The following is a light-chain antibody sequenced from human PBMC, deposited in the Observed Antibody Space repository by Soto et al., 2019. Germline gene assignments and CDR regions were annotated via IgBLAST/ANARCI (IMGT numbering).Light chain of an antibody. CDR1: QSVSNNY. V-gene: IGKV3-20*01. CDR2: GAS. J-gene: IGKJ1*01. CDR3: QQYGSSGT. Sequence: DIVLTQSPCTLSLSQGERATLSCRASQSVSNNYLAWYQQKPGQAPRLLIYGASNRATGIPDRFSGSGSGTDFTLTISRLEPEDFAVYYCQQYGSSGTFGQGTKV.